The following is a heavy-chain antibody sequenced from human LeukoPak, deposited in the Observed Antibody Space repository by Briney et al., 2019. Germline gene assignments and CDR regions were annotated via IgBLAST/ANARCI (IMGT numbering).Heavy chain of an antibody. D-gene: IGHD3-22*01. CDR2: INTGNGNT. CDR1: GYTFTNYG. CDR3: ARVPLHDASGRYYPH. J-gene: IGHJ1*01. V-gene: IGHV1-3*04. Sequence: ASVKVSCKTSGYTFTNYGMHWVRQGPRQSLEWMGWINTGNGNTKSSQKFQDRGALTRDTSASTAYMELSSLSSEDTAVYYCARVPLHDASGRYYPHWGQGTLVTVSS.